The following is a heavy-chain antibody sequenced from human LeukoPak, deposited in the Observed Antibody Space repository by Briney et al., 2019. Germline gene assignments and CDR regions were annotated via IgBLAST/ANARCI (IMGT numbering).Heavy chain of an antibody. CDR1: GFTFRRYW. V-gene: IGHV3-74*01. CDR2: ISGDGSVT. CDR3: ATAGGETSRMGFDP. Sequence: GGSLRLSCADSGFTFRRYWMHWVRQTPGEGLVWVSCISGDGSVTRYADSVKGRFTISRDNTRNTLYLQMHSLRVEDMAVYYCATAGGETSRMGFDPWGQGSLVTVSS. D-gene: IGHD4-17*01. J-gene: IGHJ5*02.